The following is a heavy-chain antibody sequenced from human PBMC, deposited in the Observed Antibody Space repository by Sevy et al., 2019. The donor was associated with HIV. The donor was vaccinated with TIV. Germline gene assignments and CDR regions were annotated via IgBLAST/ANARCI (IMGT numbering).Heavy chain of an antibody. V-gene: IGHV4-39*02. CDR1: GGSISSSNYY. CDR2: MYYSGAT. Sequence: SETLSLTCNVSGGSISSSNYYWGWIRQPPGKGLEWIGSMYYSGATFYNPSLKNRITISGDSSKNQYFLKLTSVTAADTAVYYCAREGPGYTYGRPEFDYWGQGTLVTVSS. CDR3: AREGPGYTYGRPEFDY. J-gene: IGHJ4*02. D-gene: IGHD5-18*01.